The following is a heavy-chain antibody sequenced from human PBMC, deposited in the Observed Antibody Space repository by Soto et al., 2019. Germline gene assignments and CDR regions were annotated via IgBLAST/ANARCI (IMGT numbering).Heavy chain of an antibody. V-gene: IGHV6-1*01. D-gene: IGHD2-2*01. J-gene: IGHJ6*02. CDR1: GDSVSSNSAA. Sequence: SQTLPLTCAISGDSVSSNSAAWNWIRQSPSRGLEWLGRTYYRSKWYNDYAVSVKSRITINPDTSKNQFSLQLNSVTPEDTAVYYCARDRIVVVPAAILYYYYYGMDVWGQGTTVTVSS. CDR3: ARDRIVVVPAAILYYYYYGMDV. CDR2: TYYRSKWYN.